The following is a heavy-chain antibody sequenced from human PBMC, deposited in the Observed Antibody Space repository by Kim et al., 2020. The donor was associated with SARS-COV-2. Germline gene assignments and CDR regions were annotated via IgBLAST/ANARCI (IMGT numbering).Heavy chain of an antibody. CDR3: ARGVLRFSEWPSNWFDP. Sequence: GESLKISCKGSGYSFTSYWIGWVRQMPGNGLEWMGIIYPGDSDTRYSPSFQGQVTISADKSISTAYLQWSSLKASDTAMYYCARGVLRFSEWPSNWFDPWGQGTLVTVSS. V-gene: IGHV5-51*01. J-gene: IGHJ5*02. D-gene: IGHD3-3*01. CDR1: GYSFTSYW. CDR2: IYPGDSDT.